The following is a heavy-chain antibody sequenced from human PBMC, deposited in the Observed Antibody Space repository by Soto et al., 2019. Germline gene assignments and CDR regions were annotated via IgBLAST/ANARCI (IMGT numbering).Heavy chain of an antibody. J-gene: IGHJ5*02. D-gene: IGHD3-10*01. CDR1: GFSLSTSGVG. CDR3: ALVVTMGRGEGWFDP. V-gene: IGHV2-5*02. CDR2: IYWDDDK. Sequence: QITLKESGPTLVKPTQTLTLTCTFSGFSLSTSGVGVGWIRQPPGKALEWLALIYWDDDKRYSPSLKSRLTITKDTSKNQVVLTMTNMDPVDTATYYCALVVTMGRGEGWFDPWGQGTRVTVSS.